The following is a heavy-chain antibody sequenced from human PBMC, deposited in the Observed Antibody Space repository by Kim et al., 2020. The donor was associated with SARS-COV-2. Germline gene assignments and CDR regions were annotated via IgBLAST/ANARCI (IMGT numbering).Heavy chain of an antibody. CDR2: T. CDR3: TTDYSTDAFDI. D-gene: IGHD2-15*01. J-gene: IGHJ3*02. Sequence: TDYAAPVKGRFTISRDDSKNTLYLQMNSLKTEDTAVYYCTTDYSTDAFDIWGQGTMVTVSS. V-gene: IGHV3-15*01.